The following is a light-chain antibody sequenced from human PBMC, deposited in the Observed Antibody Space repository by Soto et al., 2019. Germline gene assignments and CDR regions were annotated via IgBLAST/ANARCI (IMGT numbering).Light chain of an antibody. CDR1: QSVSSSY. CDR2: GAA. Sequence: EFVLTQSPGTLSLSPGERATLSCRASQSVSSSYFSCYQKKPDPAPRILISGAATRPPGTPERFSGSGGGTDFTLTISRLEPEDVALYYCQQYVSSPPLTFGGGTKVEIK. V-gene: IGKV3-20*01. J-gene: IGKJ4*01. CDR3: QQYVSSPPLT.